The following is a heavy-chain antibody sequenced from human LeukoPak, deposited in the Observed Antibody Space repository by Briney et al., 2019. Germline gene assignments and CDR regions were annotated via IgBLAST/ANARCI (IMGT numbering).Heavy chain of an antibody. CDR3: AREGFWSDPDY. D-gene: IGHD3-3*01. V-gene: IGHV3-7*01. J-gene: IGHJ4*02. CDR1: GFTFRSYW. CDR2: IKQDGTER. Sequence: GGSLRLSCAGSGFTFRSYWMSWVRQAPGKGPEWVANIKQDGTERYYVDSVKGRFTVSRDNAKNSLYLQMNSLRAEDTAVYYCAREGFWSDPDYWGQGTLVTVSS.